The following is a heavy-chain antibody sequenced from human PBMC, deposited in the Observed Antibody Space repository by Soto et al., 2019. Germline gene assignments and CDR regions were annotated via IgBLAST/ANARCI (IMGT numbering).Heavy chain of an antibody. CDR2: MNQGGNEK. J-gene: IGHJ4*02. CDR3: ARDTSGYDGGSFDY. CDR1: GVTVRNYG. Sequence: PGGSLGLSCAATGVTVRNYGVSGVRQAPGRGLEWVANMNQGGNEKFYVDSVKGRFTISRDNAKNSLYLQMNGLRADDTAVYYCARDTSGYDGGSFDYWGQRTLVTVAS. V-gene: IGHV3-7*01. D-gene: IGHD5-12*01.